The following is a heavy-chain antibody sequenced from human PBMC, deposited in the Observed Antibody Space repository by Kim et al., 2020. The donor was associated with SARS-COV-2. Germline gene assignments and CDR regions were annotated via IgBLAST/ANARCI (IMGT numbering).Heavy chain of an antibody. CDR2: ISWNSGSI. D-gene: IGHD1-26*01. Sequence: SLRLSCAASGFTFDDYAMHWVRQAPGKGLEWVSGISWNSGSIGYADSVKGRFTISRDNAKNSLYLQLNSLRAEDTALYYCAKDFGGVGSYYGEVAFDIWGQGTMVTVSS. J-gene: IGHJ3*02. V-gene: IGHV3-9*01. CDR3: AKDFGGVGSYYGEVAFDI. CDR1: GFTFDDYA.